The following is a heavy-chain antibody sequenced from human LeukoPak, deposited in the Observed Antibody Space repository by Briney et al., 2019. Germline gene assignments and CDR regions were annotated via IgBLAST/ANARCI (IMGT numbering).Heavy chain of an antibody. CDR1: GGTFSSYA. Sequence: ASVKLSCKASGGTFSSYAISWVRQAPGQGLEWMGGIIPIFGTANYAQKFQGRVTITTDESTSTAYMELSSLRSEDTAVYYCARELGYYYGSGAFDPWGQGTLVTVSS. D-gene: IGHD3-10*01. J-gene: IGHJ5*02. V-gene: IGHV1-69*05. CDR2: IIPIFGTA. CDR3: ARELGYYYGSGAFDP.